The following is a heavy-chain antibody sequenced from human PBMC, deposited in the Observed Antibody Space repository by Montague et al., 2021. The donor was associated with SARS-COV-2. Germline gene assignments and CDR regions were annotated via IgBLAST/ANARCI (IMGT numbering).Heavy chain of an antibody. V-gene: IGHV3-23*01. CDR3: AKSLDTSGHSFERGADY. D-gene: IGHD5-12*01. Sequence: YRSLSFAASGFPFNTYAMTWVRQAPGKGLEWVSAIGGSGAGTYYADSVKGRFTISRDNSKNTLFLQMNSLRAEDTALYYCAKSLDTSGHSFERGADYWGQGTLVTVSS. J-gene: IGHJ4*02. CDR1: GFPFNTYA. CDR2: IGGSGAGT.